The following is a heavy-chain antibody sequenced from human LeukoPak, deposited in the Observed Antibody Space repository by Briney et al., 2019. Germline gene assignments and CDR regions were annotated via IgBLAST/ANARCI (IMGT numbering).Heavy chain of an antibody. D-gene: IGHD3-3*01. CDR1: GGSISSGGYY. Sequence: SETLSLTCTVSGGSISSGGYYWSWIRQHPGKGLEWIGDIYYSGSTNYNPSLKSRVTISIDTSKNQFSLKLSSVTAADTAVYYCARQSDASFGWDFWGQGTLVTVSS. CDR2: IYYSGST. CDR3: ARQSDASFGWDF. J-gene: IGHJ4*02. V-gene: IGHV4-61*08.